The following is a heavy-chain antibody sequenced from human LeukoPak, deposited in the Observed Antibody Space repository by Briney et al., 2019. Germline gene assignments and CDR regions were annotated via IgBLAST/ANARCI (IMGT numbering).Heavy chain of an antibody. CDR3: ARGFRGSSWYRGAFDI. CDR1: GFTFSSYA. CDR2: ISSNGGST. V-gene: IGHV3-64*01. J-gene: IGHJ3*02. Sequence: GGSLRLSCAASGFTFSSYAIHWVRQAPGKGLEYVSAISSNGGSTYYANSVKGRFTISRDNSKNTLCLQMGSLRTEDMAVYYCARGFRGSSWYRGAFDIWGQGTMVTVFS. D-gene: IGHD6-13*01.